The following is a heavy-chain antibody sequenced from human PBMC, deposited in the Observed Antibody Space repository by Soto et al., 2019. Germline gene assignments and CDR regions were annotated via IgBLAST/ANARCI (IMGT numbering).Heavy chain of an antibody. CDR2: IRKDASVI. CDR1: GFTFSTYW. Sequence: EVQLVESGGDLVQPGGSLRLSCAASGFTFSTYWMTWVRQAPGRGLEWVANIRKDASVIHYADSVEGRFTISRDNAKKSLYQQVSRLRAEVTAVYFCTRDLSPADDNLFYDAFDIWGQGTVVTVSS. V-gene: IGHV3-7*01. D-gene: IGHD1-1*01. CDR3: TRDLSPADDNLFYDAFDI. J-gene: IGHJ3*02.